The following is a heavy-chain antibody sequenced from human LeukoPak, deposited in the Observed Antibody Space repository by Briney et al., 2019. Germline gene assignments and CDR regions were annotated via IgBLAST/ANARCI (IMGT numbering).Heavy chain of an antibody. Sequence: GGSLRLSCAASGFTFSSYSMNWVRQAPGKGLEWVSSISSSSSYIYYADSVKGRFTISRDNAKNSLYLQMNSLRAEDTAVYYCARAGDTYYDILTGYSIFDYWGQGTLVTVSS. D-gene: IGHD3-9*01. J-gene: IGHJ4*02. CDR3: ARAGDTYYDILTGYSIFDY. V-gene: IGHV3-21*01. CDR2: ISSSSSYI. CDR1: GFTFSSYS.